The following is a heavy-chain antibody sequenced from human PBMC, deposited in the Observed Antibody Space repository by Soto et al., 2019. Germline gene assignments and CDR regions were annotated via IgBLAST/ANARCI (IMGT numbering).Heavy chain of an antibody. CDR1: GVTFSSYA. Sequence: QVQLVQSGAEVKKPGSSVKVSCTASGVTFSSYAISWVRQAPGQGLEWMGGVIPIFGTANYAQKFQGRVTITGDESTSTAYTERSSRSSEGTAVYYCASARGNVVVAAAGWFQHWGRGTLVTVAS. D-gene: IGHD3-22*01. J-gene: IGHJ1*01. V-gene: IGHV1-69*01. CDR3: ASARGNVVVAAAGWFQH. CDR2: VIPIFGTA.